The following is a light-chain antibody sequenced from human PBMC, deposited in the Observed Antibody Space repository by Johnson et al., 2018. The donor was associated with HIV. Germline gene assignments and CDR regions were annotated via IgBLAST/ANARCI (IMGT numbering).Light chain of an antibody. CDR3: GSWDSSLSGDV. CDR2: DNN. J-gene: IGLJ1*01. Sequence: QSVLTQPPSVSAAPGQKVTISRSGSSCHIGNNYVSWHQQLPGTAPNLLINDNNKRPSEIPDRFSGSQSCTSATLGITRLQPGDEADYYCGSWDSSLSGDVFGTGTSVTVL. V-gene: IGLV1-51*01. CDR1: SCHIGNNY.